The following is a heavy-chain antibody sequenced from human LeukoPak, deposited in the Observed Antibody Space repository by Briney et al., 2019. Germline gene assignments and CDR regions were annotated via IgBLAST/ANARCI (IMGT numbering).Heavy chain of an antibody. J-gene: IGHJ4*02. CDR1: GGSISSYY. CDR2: LYYSGST. D-gene: IGHD2-8*01. CDR3: ARRMVDSYGFYYFDY. Sequence: SETLSLTCTVSGGSISSYYWSWIRPPPGKGLEWIGYLYYSGSTTYNPSLKSRVTISVDTSKNQFSLKLSSVTAADTAVYYCARRMVDSYGFYYFDYWGQGTLVTVSS. V-gene: IGHV4-59*01.